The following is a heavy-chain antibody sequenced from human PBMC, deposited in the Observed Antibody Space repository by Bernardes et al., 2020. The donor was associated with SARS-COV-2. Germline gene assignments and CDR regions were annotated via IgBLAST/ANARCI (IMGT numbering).Heavy chain of an antibody. D-gene: IGHD3-9*01. CDR2: ISGSGSTI. CDR3: AMRDWLHSYYYYGLDV. J-gene: IGHJ6*02. CDR1: GFTFSTSE. Sequence: GGSLRLSCAGSGFTFSTSEMNWFRQAPGKGLAWVSYISGSGSTIYYADSVKVRFTISRDNAKNSLYLQMNSLRAEDTAIYYCAMRDWLHSYYYYGLDVWGQETTVTVSS. V-gene: IGHV3-48*03.